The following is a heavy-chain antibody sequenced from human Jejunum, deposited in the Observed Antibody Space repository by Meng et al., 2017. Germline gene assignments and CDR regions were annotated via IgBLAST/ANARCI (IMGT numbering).Heavy chain of an antibody. CDR2: INIDGSIT. CDR3: ATVREGNFFFDD. D-gene: IGHD1-7*01. J-gene: IGHJ4*02. V-gene: IGHV3-74*02. Sequence: EAQLVESGGDLVKPGGSLRLSCAASGFTFSIAWMSWFRQSPGNGLVCISRINIDGSITTYADSVKGRFAISRDNAKNTLHLQMNSLRAEDTAVYYCATVREGNFFFDDWGQGTLVTVSS. CDR1: GFTFSIAW.